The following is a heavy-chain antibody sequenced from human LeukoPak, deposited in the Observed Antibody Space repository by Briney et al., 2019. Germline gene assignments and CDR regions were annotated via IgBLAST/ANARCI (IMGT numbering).Heavy chain of an antibody. J-gene: IGHJ6*03. V-gene: IGHV3-21*01. CDR1: GFTFSDYN. Sequence: GGSLRLSCVASGFTFSDYNMRWIRHAPGKGLVWVSSISSSSSYIYYADSVKGRFTISRDNAKNSLYLQMNSLRAQDTAVYYCAKGGGYEAQYYYYYLDVWGKGTTVTISS. D-gene: IGHD5-12*01. CDR3: AKGGGYEAQYYYYYLDV. CDR2: ISSSSSYI.